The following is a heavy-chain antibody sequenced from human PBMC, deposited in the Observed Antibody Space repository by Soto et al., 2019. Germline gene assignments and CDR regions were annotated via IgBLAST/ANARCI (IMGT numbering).Heavy chain of an antibody. V-gene: IGHV3-33*01. CDR2: IWYDGRRK. CDR3: ARDQLGRRKPRDIRYFEN. CDR1: GFSLSSYG. D-gene: IGHD2-15*01. Sequence: PEGSLRLSCATSGFSLSSYGMHWVRQAPGKGLEWLAVIWYDGRRKFYADSVKGRFTISRDNSNLYLLMNSLRADDTAVYYCARDQLGRRKPRDIRYFENWGQEALVTASS. J-gene: IGHJ4*02.